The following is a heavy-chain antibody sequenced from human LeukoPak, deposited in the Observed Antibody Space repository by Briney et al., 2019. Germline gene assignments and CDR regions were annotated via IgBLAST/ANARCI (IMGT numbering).Heavy chain of an antibody. Sequence: GGSLRLSCAASGFTFSSYGIHWVRQAPGKGLEWVAVISYDGSNKYYADSVKGRFTISRDNSKNTLYLQMNSLRAEDTAVYYCARGSSNWYNAYDIWGQGTMVTVSS. CDR2: ISYDGSNK. V-gene: IGHV3-30*03. D-gene: IGHD6-13*01. CDR3: ARGSSNWYNAYDI. J-gene: IGHJ3*02. CDR1: GFTFSSYG.